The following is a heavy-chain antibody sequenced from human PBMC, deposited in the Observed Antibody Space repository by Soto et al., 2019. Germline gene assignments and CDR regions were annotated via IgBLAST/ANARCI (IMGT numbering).Heavy chain of an antibody. CDR1: GGSISSGGYY. V-gene: IGHV4-31*03. CDR2: IYYSGST. Sequence: PSETLSLTCTVSGGSISSGGYYWSWIRQHPGKGLEWIGYIYYSGSTYYNPSLKSRVTISVDTSKNQFSLKLSSVTAADTAVYYCARDLIQLWPEGMDVWGQGTTVTVS. CDR3: ARDLIQLWPEGMDV. D-gene: IGHD5-18*01. J-gene: IGHJ6*02.